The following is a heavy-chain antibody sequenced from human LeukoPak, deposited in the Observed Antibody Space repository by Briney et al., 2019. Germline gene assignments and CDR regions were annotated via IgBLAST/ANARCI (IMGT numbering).Heavy chain of an antibody. CDR1: GGSFSGYH. Sequence: SETLSLTCAVYGGSFSGYHWSWFRQPPGKGLEWIVEFNDGGSTNYNPSLKSRVTISVDTSKNQLSLKLTSVTAADTAVYYCARVPAGGIIDHWGQGTLVTVFS. CDR3: ARVPAGGIIDH. J-gene: IGHJ4*02. CDR2: FNDGGST. D-gene: IGHD1-26*01. V-gene: IGHV4-34*01.